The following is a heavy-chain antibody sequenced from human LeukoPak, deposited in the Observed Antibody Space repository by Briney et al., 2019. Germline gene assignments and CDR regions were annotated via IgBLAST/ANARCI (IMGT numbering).Heavy chain of an antibody. CDR2: INHSGST. CDR1: GGSFSGYY. Sequence: KPSETLSLTCAVYGGSFSGYYWSWIRQPPGKGLEWIGEINHSGSTNYNPSLKSRVTISVDTSKNQFSLQLNSVTPEDTAVYYCARALGQWLVYHYYYYYMDVWGKGTTVTISS. J-gene: IGHJ6*03. D-gene: IGHD6-19*01. CDR3: ARALGQWLVYHYYYYYMDV. V-gene: IGHV4-34*01.